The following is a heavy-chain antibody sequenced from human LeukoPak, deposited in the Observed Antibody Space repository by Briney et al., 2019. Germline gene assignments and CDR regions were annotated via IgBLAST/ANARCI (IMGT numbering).Heavy chain of an antibody. CDR3: TRDLGVIQAGPTDY. V-gene: IGHV3-49*04. J-gene: IGHJ4*02. Sequence: PGGSLRLSCAASGFTFSSYAMSWVRQAPGKGLEWVGFIRSKAYGGTTEYAASVKGRFTISRDDSKSIAYLQMNSLKTEDTAVYYCTRDLGVIQAGPTDYWGQGTLVTVSS. CDR2: IRSKAYGGTT. D-gene: IGHD3-10*01. CDR1: GFTFSSYA.